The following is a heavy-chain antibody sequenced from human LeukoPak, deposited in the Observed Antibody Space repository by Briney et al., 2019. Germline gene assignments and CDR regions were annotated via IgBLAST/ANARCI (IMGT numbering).Heavy chain of an antibody. V-gene: IGHV4-39*01. CDR1: GGSISGSSYY. CDR2: IYYSGIT. J-gene: IGHJ6*02. D-gene: IGHD2/OR15-2a*01. Sequence: SETLSLTCTVSGGSISGSSYYWGWIRQPPGKGLDCIGSIYYSGITYYNPSLKSRVTISVDTSKNQFSLELSSVTAADTAVYYCARLHFLYGMDVWGQGTTVTVSS. CDR3: ARLHFLYGMDV.